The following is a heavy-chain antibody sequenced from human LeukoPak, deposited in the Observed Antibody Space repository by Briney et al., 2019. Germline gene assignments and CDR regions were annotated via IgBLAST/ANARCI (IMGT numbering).Heavy chain of an antibody. D-gene: IGHD6-19*01. CDR1: GFIFNNHW. CDR2: IKGDGSEQ. CDR3: ARVFLQWLVFDY. V-gene: IGHV3-7*03. J-gene: IGHJ4*02. Sequence: GGSLRLSCAGSGFIFNNHWLGWVRQAPGKGLEWVANIKGDGSEQHYADSVKGRFTISRDNAKNSLYLQMNSLRVEDTAVYYCARVFLQWLVFDYWGQGPLVTVSS.